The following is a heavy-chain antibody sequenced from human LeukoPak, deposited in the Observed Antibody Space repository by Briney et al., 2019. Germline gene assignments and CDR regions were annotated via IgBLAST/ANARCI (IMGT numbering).Heavy chain of an antibody. CDR1: GWSFNDYY. Sequence: SETLSLTCAVYGWSFNDYYWNWIRQPPGKGLGWIGEINARGDTNYNPSLKSRVTISVDTSKKQFSLRLTSMIAADTALYYCARGQVPAARGYNWFDPWGQGTLVTVFS. J-gene: IGHJ5*02. CDR3: ARGQVPAARGYNWFDP. D-gene: IGHD2-2*01. CDR2: INARGDT. V-gene: IGHV4-34*01.